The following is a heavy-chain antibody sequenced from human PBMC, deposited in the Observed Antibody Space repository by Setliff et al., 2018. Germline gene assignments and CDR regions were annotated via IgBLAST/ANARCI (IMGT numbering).Heavy chain of an antibody. CDR3: AHTGIQPKPNNWFDP. V-gene: IGHV2-5*02. D-gene: IGHD1-1*01. J-gene: IGHJ5*02. CDR2: ISWDDDE. CDR1: GFSLSASGLA. Sequence: SGPTLVNPTQTLTLTCTFSGFSLSASGLAVGWIRQPPGKALEWLALISWDDDEHYNPSLGTRLTISKDTSRNQVVLTMTNMDPVDTATYYCAHTGIQPKPNNWFDPWGQGTLVTVSS.